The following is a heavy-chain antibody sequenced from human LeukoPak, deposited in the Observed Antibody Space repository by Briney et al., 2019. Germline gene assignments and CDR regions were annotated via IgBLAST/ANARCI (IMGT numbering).Heavy chain of an antibody. CDR3: ARRAAPTTYYYYYYGMDV. V-gene: IGHV1-69*13. Sequence: SVNVSCKASGGTFSSYAISWVRQAPGQGLEWMGGIIPIFGTANYAQKFQGRVTITADESTSTAYMELSSLRSEDTAVYYCARRAAPTTYYYYYYGMDVWGQGTTVTVSS. CDR1: GGTFSSYA. J-gene: IGHJ6*02. D-gene: IGHD6-25*01. CDR2: IIPIFGTA.